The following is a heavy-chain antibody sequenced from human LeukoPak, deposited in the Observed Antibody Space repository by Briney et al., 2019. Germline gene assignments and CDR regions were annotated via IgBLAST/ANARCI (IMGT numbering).Heavy chain of an antibody. CDR1: GGSFSGYY. J-gene: IGHJ5*02. CDR2: INHSGST. V-gene: IGHV4-34*01. CDR3: ARGFPLSSSYDAWWFDP. D-gene: IGHD6-6*01. Sequence: SETLSLTCAVYGGSFSGYYWSWIRQPPGKGLEWIGEINHSGSTNYNPSLKSRVTISVDTSKNQFSLKLSSVTAADTAVYYCARGFPLSSSYDAWWFDPWGQGTLVTVSS.